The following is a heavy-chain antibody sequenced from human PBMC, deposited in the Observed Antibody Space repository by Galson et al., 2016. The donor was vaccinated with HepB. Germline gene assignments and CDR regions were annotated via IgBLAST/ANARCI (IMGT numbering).Heavy chain of an antibody. CDR2: IYHSGST. CDR1: GGPISGNNW. CDR3: ARDLRGTSFNCGLDV. V-gene: IGHV4-4*02. J-gene: IGHJ6*02. D-gene: IGHD2-2*01. Sequence: SETLSLTCAVSGGPISGNNWWSWVRQPPGKGLEWIGDIYHSGSTNYKPSLKSRVTISVDKSKNQFSLSLSSVTAADTAVYYCARDLRGTSFNCGLDVWGQGTTVTVSS.